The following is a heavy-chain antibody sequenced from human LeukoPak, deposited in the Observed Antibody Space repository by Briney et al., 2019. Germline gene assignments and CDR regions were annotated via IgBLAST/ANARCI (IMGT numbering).Heavy chain of an antibody. Sequence: ASVKVSCKASGYTFTSYGISWVRQAPGQGLEWMGWISAYNGNTNYAQKLQGRVTMTTDTSTSTAYMELRSLRSDDTAVYYCARDSLCGGLRLEFCYYYYGMDVWGQGTTVTVSS. D-gene: IGHD5-12*01. V-gene: IGHV1-18*01. J-gene: IGHJ6*02. CDR3: ARDSLCGGLRLEFCYYYYGMDV. CDR2: ISAYNGNT. CDR1: GYTFTSYG.